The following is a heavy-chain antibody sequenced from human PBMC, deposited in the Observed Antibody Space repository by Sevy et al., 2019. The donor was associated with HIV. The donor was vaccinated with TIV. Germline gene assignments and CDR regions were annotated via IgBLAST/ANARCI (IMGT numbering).Heavy chain of an antibody. D-gene: IGHD2-2*01. CDR2: IHSGGST. V-gene: IGHV3-66*02. Sequence: GGSLRLSCAASGFTVINNYMTWLRQAPGKGLEWVSVIHSGGSTYYADSVKGRFTISRDNSKNTLYLQMNSLRTEDTAVYYCARDAVLPTSKDCYYYMDFWGKGTTVTVSS. J-gene: IGHJ6*03. CDR1: GFTVINNY. CDR3: ARDAVLPTSKDCYYYMDF.